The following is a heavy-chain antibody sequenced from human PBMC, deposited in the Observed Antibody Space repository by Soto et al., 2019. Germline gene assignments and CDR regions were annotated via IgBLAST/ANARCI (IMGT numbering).Heavy chain of an antibody. CDR2: IIPIFGTA. V-gene: IGHV1-69*06. D-gene: IGHD5-12*01. CDR3: ARNIVAKVSGDRLYYFVY. Sequence: QVQLVQSGAEVKKPGSSVKVSCKASGGTFSSYAISWVRQAPGQGLEWMGGIIPIFGTANYAQKFQGRVTITADKSTSTAYMELSSLRSEDTAVYYCARNIVAKVSGDRLYYFVYWGQGTLVTVSS. CDR1: GGTFSSYA. J-gene: IGHJ4*02.